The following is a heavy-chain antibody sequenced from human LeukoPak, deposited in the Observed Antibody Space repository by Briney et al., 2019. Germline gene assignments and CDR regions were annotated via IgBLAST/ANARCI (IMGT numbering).Heavy chain of an antibody. CDR1: GYTFTSYY. J-gene: IGHJ4*02. D-gene: IGHD1-26*01. CDR2: INPSGGST. V-gene: IGHV1-46*01. Sequence: GASVKVSCXASGYTFTSYYMHWVRQAPGQGLVWMGIINPSGGSTSYAQKFQGRVTMTRDTSTSTVYMELSSLRSEDTAVYYCARGAPNWVGATSHFDYWGQGTLVTVSS. CDR3: ARGAPNWVGATSHFDY.